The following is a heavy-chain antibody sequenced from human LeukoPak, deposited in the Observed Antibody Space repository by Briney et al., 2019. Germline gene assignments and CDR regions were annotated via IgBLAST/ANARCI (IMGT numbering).Heavy chain of an antibody. CDR2: VYTSEST. Sequence: SETLSLTCTVSGGSIRGSTSYWSWIRQPAGKGLEWIGRVYTSESTNYNPSLRSRVTISIETSKNQFSLRLTSLTAADTAVYYCARKSGGITAVGTTYWYFDLWGRGTLVTVSS. J-gene: IGHJ2*01. CDR3: ARKSGGITAVGTTYWYFDL. D-gene: IGHD6-13*01. CDR1: GGSIRGSTSY. V-gene: IGHV4-61*02.